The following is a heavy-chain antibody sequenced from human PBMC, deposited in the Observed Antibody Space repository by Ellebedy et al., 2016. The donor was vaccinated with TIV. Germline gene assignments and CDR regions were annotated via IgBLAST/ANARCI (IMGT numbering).Heavy chain of an antibody. CDR3: ARGFYERFDP. D-gene: IGHD3-16*01. V-gene: IGHV1-18*04. J-gene: IGHJ5*02. CDR2: ISTYNGDT. CDR1: GYTFTNYG. Sequence: ASVKVSCKASGYTFTNYGISWVRQAPGQGLEWMGWISTYNGDTNYAQMFQGRVTMTTDTSTSKSHMELRSLRSDDTALYYCARGFYERFDPWGQGTLVTVSS.